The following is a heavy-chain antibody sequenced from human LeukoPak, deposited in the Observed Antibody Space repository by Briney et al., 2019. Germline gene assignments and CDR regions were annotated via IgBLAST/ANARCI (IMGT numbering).Heavy chain of an antibody. CDR1: GGSLSSCSYY. CDR3: ARTHVDTAMVTLQLYNFDY. J-gene: IGHJ4*02. CDR2: IYYSGST. D-gene: IGHD5-18*01. Sequence: KPSETLSLTCTVSGGSLSSCSYYRGWIRPPPGKGLEWVGSIYYSGSTYYNPSLKSRVTISVDTSKNQFSLKLSSVTAADTAVYYCARTHVDTAMVTLQLYNFDYWGQGTLVTVSS. V-gene: IGHV4-39*01.